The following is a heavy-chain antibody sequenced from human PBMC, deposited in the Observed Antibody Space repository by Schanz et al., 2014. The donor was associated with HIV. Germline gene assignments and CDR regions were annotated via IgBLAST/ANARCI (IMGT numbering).Heavy chain of an antibody. Sequence: DVQLLDSGGGLVQPGGSLRLSCAASGFRFRSYWMSWVRQAPGKGLEWVANIKEDGIEKYYVDSVKGRFTISRDNAKNSLYLNMYSLRAEDTAVYFCAKSNGGDTAVVQYYFDYWGQGTLVSVSS. V-gene: IGHV3-7*01. CDR3: AKSNGGDTAVVQYYFDY. D-gene: IGHD5-18*01. J-gene: IGHJ4*02. CDR2: IKEDGIEK. CDR1: GFRFRSYW.